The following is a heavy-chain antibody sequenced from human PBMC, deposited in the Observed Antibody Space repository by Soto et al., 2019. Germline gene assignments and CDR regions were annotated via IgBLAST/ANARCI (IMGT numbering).Heavy chain of an antibody. CDR2: ISYDGSNK. Sequence: QVQLVESGGGVVQPGRSLRLSCAASGFTFSSYGMHWVRQAPGKGLEWVAVISYDGSNKYYADSVKGRFTISRDNSKNTLYLQMNSLRAEDTAVYYCAREYRGYSYGPGGGFFDYWGQGTLVTVSS. J-gene: IGHJ4*02. CDR1: GFTFSSYG. V-gene: IGHV3-30*03. CDR3: AREYRGYSYGPGGGFFDY. D-gene: IGHD5-18*01.